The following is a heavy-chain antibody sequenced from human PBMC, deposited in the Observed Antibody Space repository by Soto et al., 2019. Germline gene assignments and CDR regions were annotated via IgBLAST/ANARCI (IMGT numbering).Heavy chain of an antibody. CDR1: GYTLTELS. V-gene: IGHV1-24*01. J-gene: IGHJ4*02. CDR2: FDPEDGET. D-gene: IGHD2-15*01. CDR3: ATVYCSGGSCYLYYFDY. Sequence: ASVKVSCKVSGYTLTELSMHWVRQAPGKGLEWMGGFDPEDGETIYAQKFQGRVTMTEDTSTDTAYMELSSLRSGDTAVYYCATVYCSGGSCYLYYFDYWGQGTLVTVSS.